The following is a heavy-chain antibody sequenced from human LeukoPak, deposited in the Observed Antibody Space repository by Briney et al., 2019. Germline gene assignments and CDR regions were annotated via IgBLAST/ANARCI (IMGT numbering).Heavy chain of an antibody. V-gene: IGHV1-46*01. D-gene: IGHD2-8*01. J-gene: IGHJ4*02. CDR2: INPSGGST. CDR1: GYTFISYY. Sequence: GAPVKVTCKASGYTFISYYMHWVRHAPGQGLEWMGIINPSGGSTSYAQKFQGRVTMTRDMSTSIVYMELSSLRSEDTAVYYCARDPLDCTNVVCYSYYFDYWGQGTLVTVSS. CDR3: ARDPLDCTNVVCYSYYFDY.